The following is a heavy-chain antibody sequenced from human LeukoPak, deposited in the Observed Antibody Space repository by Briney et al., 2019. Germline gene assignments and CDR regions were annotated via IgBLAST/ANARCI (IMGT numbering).Heavy chain of an antibody. V-gene: IGHV3-48*01. Sequence: GGSLRLSCAASGFTFNTYTMNWVRQAPGKGLEWVSYISGSSGIIDYADSVRGRFTISRDNAKNSLYLQMNSLRAEDTAVYYCARDCPSGCHHHWGQGTLVTVSS. CDR2: ISGSSGII. CDR3: ARDCPSGCHHH. CDR1: GFTFNTYT. D-gene: IGHD6-19*01. J-gene: IGHJ4*02.